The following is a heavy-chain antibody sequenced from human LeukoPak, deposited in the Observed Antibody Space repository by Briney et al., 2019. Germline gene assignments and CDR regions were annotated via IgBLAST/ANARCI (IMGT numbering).Heavy chain of an antibody. CDR2: IYYSGST. Sequence: PSETLSLTCTVSGGSISSGGYYCSWIRQHPGKGLEWIGYIYYSGSTYYNPSLKSRVTISVDTSKNQFSLKLSSVTAADTAVYYCARVPRYCRGGSCMDWFDPWGQGTLVTVSS. D-gene: IGHD2-15*01. V-gene: IGHV4-31*03. CDR3: ARVPRYCRGGSCMDWFDP. CDR1: GGSISSGGYY. J-gene: IGHJ5*02.